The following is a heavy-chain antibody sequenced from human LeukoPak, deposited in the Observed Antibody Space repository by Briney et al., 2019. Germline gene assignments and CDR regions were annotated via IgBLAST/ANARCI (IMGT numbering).Heavy chain of an antibody. CDR1: GFTFSSYA. V-gene: IGHV3-30*02. CDR3: AKGSGKNPEPMAPSDFDY. CDR2: IRYDGSNK. Sequence: PGGSLRLSCAASGFTFSSYAMSWVRQAPGKGLEWVAFIRYDGSNKYYADSVKGRFTISRDNSKNTLYLQMNSLRAEDTAVYYCAKGSGKNPEPMAPSDFDYWGQGTLVTVSS. D-gene: IGHD1-14*01. J-gene: IGHJ4*02.